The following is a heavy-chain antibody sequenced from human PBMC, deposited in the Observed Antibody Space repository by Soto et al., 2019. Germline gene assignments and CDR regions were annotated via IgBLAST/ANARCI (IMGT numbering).Heavy chain of an antibody. D-gene: IGHD3-10*01. Sequence: QVQLVQSGAEVKKPGSSVKVSCKASGGTFSSYTISWVRQAPGQGLEWLGRIIPILGIANYAQKFQGRVTITSDKSTRTAYMELSSLRSEDTAVYYCARSPSPMVRGVIIGSFDYWGQGTLVTVSS. V-gene: IGHV1-69*02. J-gene: IGHJ4*02. CDR1: GGTFSSYT. CDR3: ARSPSPMVRGVIIGSFDY. CDR2: IIPILGIA.